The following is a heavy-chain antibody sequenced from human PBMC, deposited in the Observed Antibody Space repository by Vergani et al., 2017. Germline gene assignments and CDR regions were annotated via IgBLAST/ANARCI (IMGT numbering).Heavy chain of an antibody. CDR3: ANAIEYSSSYFDY. D-gene: IGHD6-6*01. V-gene: IGHV4-39*01. CDR1: GGSISSSSYY. Sequence: QLQLQESGPGLVKPSETLSLTCTVSGGSISSSSYYWGWIRQPPGKGLEWIGSIYYSGSTYYNPSLKSRVTISVDTSKNRFSLKLSSVTAADTAVYYCANAIEYSSSYFDYWGQGTLVTVSS. J-gene: IGHJ4*02. CDR2: IYYSGST.